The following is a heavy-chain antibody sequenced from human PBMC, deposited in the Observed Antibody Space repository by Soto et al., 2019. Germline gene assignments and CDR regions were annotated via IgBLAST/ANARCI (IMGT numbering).Heavy chain of an antibody. D-gene: IGHD2-21*02. J-gene: IGHJ6*02. CDR1: GGSISSGDYY. CDR2: IYYSGST. CDR3: ARDNCGGDCYTLYYYYYGMDV. V-gene: IGHV4-30-4*01. Sequence: QVQLQESGPGLVKSSQTLSLTCTVSGGSISSGDYYWSWIRQPPGKGLEWIGYIYYSGSTYYNPSLKSRVTISVDTSKNQFSLKLSSVTAADTAVYYCARDNCGGDCYTLYYYYYGMDVWGQGTTVTVSS.